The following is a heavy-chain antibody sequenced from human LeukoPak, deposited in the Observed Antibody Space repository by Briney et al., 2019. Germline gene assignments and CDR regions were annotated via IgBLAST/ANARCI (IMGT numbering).Heavy chain of an antibody. J-gene: IGHJ3*02. Sequence: GGSLRLSCAASGFTFSSYWMSWVRQAPGKGLEWVANIKQDGSEKYYVDSVKGRFTISRDNAKNSPYLQMNSLRAEDTAVYYCARELSHSSSWINDAFDIWGQGTMVTVSS. V-gene: IGHV3-7*01. CDR2: IKQDGSEK. CDR3: ARELSHSSSWINDAFDI. D-gene: IGHD6-13*01. CDR1: GFTFSSYW.